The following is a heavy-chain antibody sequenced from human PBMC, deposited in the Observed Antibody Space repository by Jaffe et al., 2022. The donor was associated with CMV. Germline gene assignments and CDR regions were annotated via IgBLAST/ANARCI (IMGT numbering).Heavy chain of an antibody. Sequence: EVQLVESGGGLVQPGGSLRLSCAASGFTFSSYAMSWVRQAPGKGLEWVSAISGSGGSTYYADSVKGRFTISRDNSKNTLYLQMNSLRAEDTAVYYCAKEGGITMIVVVITYFDYWGQGTLVTVSS. V-gene: IGHV3-23*04. CDR2: ISGSGGST. CDR3: AKEGGITMIVVVITYFDY. CDR1: GFTFSSYA. J-gene: IGHJ4*02. D-gene: IGHD3-22*01.